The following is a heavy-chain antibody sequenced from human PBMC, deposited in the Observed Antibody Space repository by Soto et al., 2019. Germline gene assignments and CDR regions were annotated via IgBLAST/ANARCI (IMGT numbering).Heavy chain of an antibody. CDR1: GFTFSSYA. D-gene: IGHD4-17*01. Sequence: GGFLRLSCAASGFTFSSYAMHWVRQAPGKGLEWVAVISYDGSNKYYAASARGRFTISRDNAENSVYLEMDSLRAEDTALYYCARDVDADFRTDFDYWGRGTLVTVSS. V-gene: IGHV3-30-3*01. CDR2: ISYDGSNK. J-gene: IGHJ4*02. CDR3: ARDVDADFRTDFDY.